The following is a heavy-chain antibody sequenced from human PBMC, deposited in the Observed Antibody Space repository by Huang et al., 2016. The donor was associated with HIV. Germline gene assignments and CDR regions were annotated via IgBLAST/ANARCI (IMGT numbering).Heavy chain of an antibody. V-gene: IGHV1-3*01. Sequence: QVQLVQSGAEVKKPGDSVKFSCKASGYTFTTYAIHWVRQAPGQRLEWMGWINAGNGKTKYSQKFQDRITITSDTSASTAYMELSSLRSEDTAVYYCTRGPPPRWFDSWGQGTLVTVSS. CDR1: GYTFTTYA. CDR2: INAGNGKT. J-gene: IGHJ5*01. CDR3: TRGPPPRWFDS.